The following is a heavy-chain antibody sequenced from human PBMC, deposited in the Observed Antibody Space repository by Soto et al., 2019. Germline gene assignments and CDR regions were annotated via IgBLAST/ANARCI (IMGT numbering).Heavy chain of an antibody. V-gene: IGHV4-59*13. J-gene: IGHJ4*02. CDR3: ARDGYCTTGVCYGGGGPFDY. CDR2: IFYSGST. Sequence: SETLSVTCIFSVGSIGTYYWNWIRQSPGKGLEWIGYIFYSGSTNYNPSLRSRLTLSVDTSKNQVSLKLSSVTAADTAVYYCARDGYCTTGVCYGGGGPFDYWGQGTMVTVSS. D-gene: IGHD2-8*01. CDR1: VGSIGTYY.